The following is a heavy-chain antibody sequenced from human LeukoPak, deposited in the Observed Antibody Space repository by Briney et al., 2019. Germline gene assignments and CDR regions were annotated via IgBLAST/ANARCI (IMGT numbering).Heavy chain of an antibody. V-gene: IGHV3-33*01. Sequence: GRSLRLSCAASGFTFSSYGMHWVRQAPGKGLEWVAAIRYDGSNKYYADSVKGRFTISRDNSKNTLYLQMNSLRAEDTALYYCARGWEDSPLWFEPKQYHFDCWGQGALVTVSS. CDR3: ARGWEDSPLWFEPKQYHFDC. CDR1: GFTFSSYG. CDR2: IRYDGSNK. D-gene: IGHD3-10*01. J-gene: IGHJ4*02.